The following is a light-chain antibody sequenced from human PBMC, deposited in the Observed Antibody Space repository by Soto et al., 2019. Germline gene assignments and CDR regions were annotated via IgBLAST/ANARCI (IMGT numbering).Light chain of an antibody. V-gene: IGLV2-18*02. CDR3: VSYTTSSTLV. CDR1: SSDVGTYDR. J-gene: IGLJ2*01. Sequence: QSALTQPPSVSGSPGQSVTISCTGTSSDVGTYDRVSWYQQSPGTAPKLMIYEVSNRPSGVPDRFSGSKSGNTASLTISGLQADDEADYYCVSYTTSSTLVFGGGTKVTVL. CDR2: EVS.